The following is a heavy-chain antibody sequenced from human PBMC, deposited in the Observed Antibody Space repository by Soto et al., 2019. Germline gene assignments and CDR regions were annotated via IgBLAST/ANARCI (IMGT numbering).Heavy chain of an antibody. Sequence: EVQLVESGGGLVPPGESLRLSCAASGLSTYWMHWVRQAPGKGLVWVSRINFDGSITDYADSVTGRLTISRVYANNTAFMQMHSLKDEDTAVYCCVRAAYTATVICDWCQGRLVTVSS. CDR2: INFDGSIT. D-gene: IGHD5-18*01. CDR3: VRAAYTATVICD. V-gene: IGHV3-74*01. CDR1: GLSTYW. J-gene: IGHJ4*02.